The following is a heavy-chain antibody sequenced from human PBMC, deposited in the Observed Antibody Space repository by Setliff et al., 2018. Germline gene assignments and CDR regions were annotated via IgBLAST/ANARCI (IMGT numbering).Heavy chain of an antibody. Sequence: PSETLSLTCGASGGSFSDYYWTWIRQTPGKGLEWIGNIYDSGSSNYNATLKSRLIITRDTSKNQISLKLTSVTAADTAVYYCARGIGTLDISRYFDYWGQGTLVTVSS. CDR2: IYDSGSS. V-gene: IGHV4-34*01. CDR1: GGSFSDYY. J-gene: IGHJ4*02. D-gene: IGHD5-12*01. CDR3: ARGIGTLDISRYFDY.